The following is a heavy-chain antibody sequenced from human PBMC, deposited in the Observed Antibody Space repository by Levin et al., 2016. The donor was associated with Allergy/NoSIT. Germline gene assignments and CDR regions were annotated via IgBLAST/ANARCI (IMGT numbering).Heavy chain of an antibody. J-gene: IGHJ6*02. V-gene: IGHV3-23*01. CDR3: AKVSEWLVLGGMDV. Sequence: GESLKISCAASGFTFSSYAMSWVRQAPGKGLEWVSAISGSGGSTYYADSVKGRFTISRDNSKNTLYLQMNSLRAEDTAVYYCAKVSEWLVLGGMDVWGQGTTVTVSS. CDR1: GFTFSSYA. D-gene: IGHD6-19*01. CDR2: ISGSGGST.